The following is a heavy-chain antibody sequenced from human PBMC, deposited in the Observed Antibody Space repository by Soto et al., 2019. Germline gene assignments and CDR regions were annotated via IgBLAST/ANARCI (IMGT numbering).Heavy chain of an antibody. J-gene: IGHJ6*02. CDR3: ATPGYSSGWYSNYYYYGMDV. Sequence: SETLSLTCTVSGGSITSSYYWGWIRQPPGKGLEWIGSIYYSGSTYYNPSLKSRITISVDTSKNQLSLKLSSVTAADTAVYHCATPGYSSGWYSNYYYYGMDVWGQGTTVTVSS. CDR2: IYYSGST. V-gene: IGHV4-39*01. D-gene: IGHD6-19*01. CDR1: GGSITSSYY.